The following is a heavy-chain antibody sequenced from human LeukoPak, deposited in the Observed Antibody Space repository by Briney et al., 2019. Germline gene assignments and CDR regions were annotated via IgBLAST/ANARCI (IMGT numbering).Heavy chain of an antibody. CDR3: ARDLGYCSGGSCYRKFDP. CDR2: INPNSGGT. CDR1: GYTFTGYY. V-gene: IGHV1-2*02. J-gene: IGHJ5*02. Sequence: GASVTVSCKASGYTFTGYYMHWVRQAPGQGLEWMGWINPNSGGTNYAQKFQGRVTMTRDTSISTAYMELSRLRSDDTAVYYCARDLGYCSGGSCYRKFDPWGQGTLVTVSS. D-gene: IGHD2-15*01.